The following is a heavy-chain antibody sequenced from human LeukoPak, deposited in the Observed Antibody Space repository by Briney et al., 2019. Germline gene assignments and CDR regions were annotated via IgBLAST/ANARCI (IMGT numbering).Heavy chain of an antibody. CDR2: INPSGGST. J-gene: IGHJ4*02. CDR1: GYTFTSYY. CDR3: ARVPLQTYYYDSSGPFDY. V-gene: IGHV1-46*01. D-gene: IGHD3-22*01. Sequence: ASVKVSCKASGYTFTSYYMYWVRQAPGQGLEWMGIINPSGGSTSYAQKFQGRVTMTRDTSTSTVYMELSSLRSEDTAVYYCARVPLQTYYYDSSGPFDYWGQGTLVTVSS.